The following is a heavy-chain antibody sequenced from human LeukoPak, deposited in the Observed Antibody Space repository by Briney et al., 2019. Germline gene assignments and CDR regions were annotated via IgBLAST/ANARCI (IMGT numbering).Heavy chain of an antibody. D-gene: IGHD3-16*01. V-gene: IGHV3-23*01. CDR2: ISCCGWTT. CDR1: GFTLRSYA. CDR3: AKDRGGHDFDY. J-gene: IGHJ4*02. Sequence: GVSLRLSCARSGFTLRSYAMSWVRHAPGKGLEGVAAISCCGWTTYYADTVSGRFTIYRDNYKNTPYLHINRLRADDADVYCCAKDRGGHDFDYWGQGTLVSVSS.